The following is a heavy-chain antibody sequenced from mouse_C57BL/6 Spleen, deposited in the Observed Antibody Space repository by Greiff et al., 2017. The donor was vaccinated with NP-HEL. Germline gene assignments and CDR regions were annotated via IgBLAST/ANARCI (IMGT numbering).Heavy chain of an antibody. V-gene: IGHV10-3*01. D-gene: IGHD3-3*01. CDR2: LRSKSSNYAT. CDR3: VRDRGLYAMDY. Sequence: DVMLVESGGGLVQPKGSLKLSCAASGFTFNTYAMHWVRQAPGKGLEWVARLRSKSSNYATYYADSVKDRFTISRDDSQSMLYLQMNNLKTEDTAMYYCVRDRGLYAMDYWGQGTSVTVSS. CDR1: GFTFNTYA. J-gene: IGHJ4*01.